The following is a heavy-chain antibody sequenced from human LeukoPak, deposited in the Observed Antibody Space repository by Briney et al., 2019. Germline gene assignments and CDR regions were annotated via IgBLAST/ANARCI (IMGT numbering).Heavy chain of an antibody. V-gene: IGHV3-74*01. CDR1: GFTFNSYW. D-gene: IGHD3-16*01. J-gene: IGHJ4*02. Sequence: GGSLRLSCAASGFTFNSYWMHWVRQAPGKGLVWVSRINSDGSGTSYADSVKGRFTISRDNAKNTLYLQMNSLRAEDTAAYYCARDRPGGYFDYWGQGTLVTVSS. CDR3: ARDRPGGYFDY. CDR2: INSDGSGT.